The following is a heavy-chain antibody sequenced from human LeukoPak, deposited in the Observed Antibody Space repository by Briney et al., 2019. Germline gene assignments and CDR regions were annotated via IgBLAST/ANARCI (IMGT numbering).Heavy chain of an antibody. V-gene: IGHV4-39*01. CDR1: GGSISSGIYY. Sequence: SETLSLTCAVSGGSISSGIYYWGWIRQPPGKGLEWIGSVFYGGSTCYNPSLKTRVTISVDTSKNQFSLQLSSLTAADTAMYYCAAGFDYWGQGTLVTVSS. J-gene: IGHJ4*02. CDR3: AAGFDY. CDR2: VFYGGST.